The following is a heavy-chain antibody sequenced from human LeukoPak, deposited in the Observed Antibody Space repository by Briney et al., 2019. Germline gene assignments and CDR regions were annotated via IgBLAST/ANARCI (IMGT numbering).Heavy chain of an antibody. J-gene: IGHJ6*02. CDR2: IYYSGST. CDR3: ARAPVSSTSPATYYYYGMDV. Sequence: KPSETLSLTGTVSGGSISSSSYYWGWIRQPPGKGLEWIGSIYYSGSTYYNPSLKSRVTISVDTSKNQFSLKLSSVTAADTAVYYCARAPVSSTSPATYYYYGMDVWGQGTTVTVSS. V-gene: IGHV4-39*01. D-gene: IGHD2-2*01. CDR1: GGSISSSSYY.